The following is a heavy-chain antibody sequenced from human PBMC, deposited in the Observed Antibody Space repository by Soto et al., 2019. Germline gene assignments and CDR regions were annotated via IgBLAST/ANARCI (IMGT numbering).Heavy chain of an antibody. V-gene: IGHV3-33*01. D-gene: IGHD3-10*01. CDR3: ARDGSGSYAYGMDV. Sequence: QVQLVESGGGVVQPGRSLRLSCAASGFTFSSYGMHWVRQAPGKGLEWVAVIWYDGSNKYYADSVKGRFTISRDNSKNTLYLQMNSLRAEDTAVYYCARDGSGSYAYGMDVWGQGTTVTVSS. J-gene: IGHJ6*02. CDR1: GFTFSSYG. CDR2: IWYDGSNK.